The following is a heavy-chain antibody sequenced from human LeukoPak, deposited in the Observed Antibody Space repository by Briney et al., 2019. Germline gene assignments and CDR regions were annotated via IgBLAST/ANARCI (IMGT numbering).Heavy chain of an antibody. CDR1: GFTFSNYW. J-gene: IGHJ6*02. CDR2: IKQDGSEK. CDR3: ARDRRVYYGMDV. Sequence: GGSLRPSCAASGFTFSNYWMTWVRQAPGKGLAWVATIKQDGSEKYYVDSVKGRFTISRDNSKNSLYLQMKSLRVEDTAVYYCARDRRVYYGMDVWGQGTTVTVSS. V-gene: IGHV3-7*05.